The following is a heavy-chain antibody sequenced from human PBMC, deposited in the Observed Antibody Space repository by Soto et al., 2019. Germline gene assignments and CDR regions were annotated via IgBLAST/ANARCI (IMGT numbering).Heavy chain of an antibody. Sequence: VGSLRLSCAASGFTFRSHWMHWIRQAPGKGLVWVSRINNDGSDIVYGDSVKGRFATSRDNAKDTLYLQMDSLRVEDSGIYYCARGIPHNGFDPWGQGTRVTVSS. J-gene: IGHJ5*02. V-gene: IGHV3-74*01. CDR1: GFTFRSHW. CDR3: ARGIPHNGFDP. CDR2: INNDGSDI.